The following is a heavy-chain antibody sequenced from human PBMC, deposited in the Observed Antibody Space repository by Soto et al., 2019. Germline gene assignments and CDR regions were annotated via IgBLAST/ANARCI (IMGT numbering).Heavy chain of an antibody. CDR1: GFTFSSYG. J-gene: IGHJ4*02. D-gene: IGHD6-13*01. CDR3: AKDIGSSSWYWSATLDY. V-gene: IGHV3-30*18. CDR2: VSYDGSNK. Sequence: QVQLVESGGGVVQPGRSLRLSCAASGFTFSSYGMHWVRQAPGKGLEWVEVVSYDGSNKYYADSVKGRFTISRDNSKNTLYLQMNSLRSEDTAVYYCAKDIGSSSWYWSATLDYWGQGTLVTVSS.